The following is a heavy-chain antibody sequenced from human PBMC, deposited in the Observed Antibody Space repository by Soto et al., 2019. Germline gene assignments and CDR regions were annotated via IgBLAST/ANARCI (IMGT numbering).Heavy chain of an antibody. D-gene: IGHD3-22*01. CDR2: ISQSGST. V-gene: IGHV4-4*02. J-gene: IGHJ3*01. CDR3: ARNFGSSGLVRLDDTFDV. CDR1: GASTDSDTW. Sequence: QVRLQESGPGLVKSSGTLSLTCTVSGASTDSDTWWTWVRPWWTWVRQSPGKGLEWIGEISQSGSTTYSPALKRRLNISVDQSKTQFSLRLTSVTAADTAVYYCARNFGSSGLVRLDDTFDVWGQGTMVTVSS.